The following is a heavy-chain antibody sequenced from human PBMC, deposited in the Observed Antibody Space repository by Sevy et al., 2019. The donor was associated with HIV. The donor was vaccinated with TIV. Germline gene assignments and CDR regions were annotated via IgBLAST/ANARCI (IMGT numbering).Heavy chain of an antibody. CDR1: GFNFRTHA. Sequence: GGSLRLSRAASGFNFRTHAMHWVRHAPGRGLEWVAVISYAGETKYNTDSVKGRFTISRDNSKNTLFLQMNSLRPEDTAVYYCARDSGYSPYDYPGNYWGQGTLVTVSS. J-gene: IGHJ4*02. V-gene: IGHV3-30*04. D-gene: IGHD5-12*01. CDR2: ISYAGETK. CDR3: ARDSGYSPYDYPGNY.